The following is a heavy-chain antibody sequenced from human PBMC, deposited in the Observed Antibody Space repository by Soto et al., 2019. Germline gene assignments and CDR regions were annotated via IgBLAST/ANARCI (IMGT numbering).Heavy chain of an antibody. D-gene: IGHD3-10*01. V-gene: IGHV3-23*01. CDR1: GFTFGTYA. J-gene: IGHJ6*03. CDR3: AKFRGPSYSYYYMDV. CDR2: ISGSGRTT. Sequence: EVQLLESGGGLVQPGGSLRLSCAASGFTFGTYAMKWLRQAPGRGRECVSFISGSGRTTYYADSVKGRFTVSRDNSKNTMYLQMNSLRAEYTDLYYCAKFRGPSYSYYYMDVWGKGTTVTVSS.